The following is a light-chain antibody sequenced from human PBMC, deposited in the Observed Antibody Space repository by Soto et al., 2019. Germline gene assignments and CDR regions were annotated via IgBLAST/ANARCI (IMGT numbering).Light chain of an antibody. V-gene: IGLV4-69*01. CDR2: LNSDGSH. Sequence: QAVVTQSPSASASLGASVKLTCTLSSGHSTYAIAWHQQQPEKGPRYLMKLNSDGSHSKRDGIPDRFSGSSSGTERYLTISSLQSEDESDYYCQTWGTGIWVFGGGTKLTVL. CDR1: SGHSTYA. J-gene: IGLJ3*02. CDR3: QTWGTGIWV.